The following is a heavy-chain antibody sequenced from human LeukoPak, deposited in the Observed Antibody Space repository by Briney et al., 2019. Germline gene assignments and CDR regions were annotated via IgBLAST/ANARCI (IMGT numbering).Heavy chain of an antibody. D-gene: IGHD6-6*01. CDR3: ARGGQLVPFDY. V-gene: IGHV3-15*01. J-gene: IGHJ4*02. CDR1: GFTFSNAW. CDR2: IKSKTDGGTT. Sequence: GGSLSLSCAASGFTFSNAWMSWVRQAPGKGLEWVGRIKSKTDGGTTDYAAPVKGRFTISRDDSKNTLHLQMNSLRAEDTAVYYCARGGQLVPFDYWGQGTLVTVSS.